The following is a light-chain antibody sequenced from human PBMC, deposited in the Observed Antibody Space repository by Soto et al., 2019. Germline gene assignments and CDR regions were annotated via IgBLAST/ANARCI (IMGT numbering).Light chain of an antibody. Sequence: VLTQSPVTLSLSPGESATLSCRASQTISTFLAWYQQKPGQAPRLLIYGASSRATGVPNRFSGSGSGTDFTLTISSLEPEDFAVYYCHQYGLSPRHPFGQGTKLEIK. CDR3: HQYGLSPRHP. CDR1: QTISTF. J-gene: IGKJ2*01. V-gene: IGKV3-20*01. CDR2: GAS.